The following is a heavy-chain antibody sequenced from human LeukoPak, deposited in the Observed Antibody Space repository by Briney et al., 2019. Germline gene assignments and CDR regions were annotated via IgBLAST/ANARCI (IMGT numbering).Heavy chain of an antibody. J-gene: IGHJ6*02. CDR1: GGSISSGGYY. CDR2: IHYSGST. V-gene: IGHV4-31*03. Sequence: PSQTLSLTCTVSGGSISSGGYYWSWTRQHPGKGLEWIGYIHYSGSTYYNPSLKSRVTISVDTSKNQFSLKLSSVTAADTAVYYCASIIRAGPGYYYGMDVWGQGTTVTVSS. D-gene: IGHD1-14*01. CDR3: ASIIRAGPGYYYGMDV.